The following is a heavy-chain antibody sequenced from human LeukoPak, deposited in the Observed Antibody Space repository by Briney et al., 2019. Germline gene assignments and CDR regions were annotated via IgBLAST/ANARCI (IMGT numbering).Heavy chain of an antibody. V-gene: IGHV4-59*12. CDR1: GASISSYD. D-gene: IGHD2-2*01. Sequence: SETLSLTCTVSGASISSYDWSWIPQPPGKALEWIGYISHSGSTNYNPSLKSRVTISTDTSKNQFSLKLSSVTAADTAVYYCAREVVPPGATGDNWFDPWGQGTLVTVSA. CDR2: ISHSGST. J-gene: IGHJ5*02. CDR3: AREVVPPGATGDNWFDP.